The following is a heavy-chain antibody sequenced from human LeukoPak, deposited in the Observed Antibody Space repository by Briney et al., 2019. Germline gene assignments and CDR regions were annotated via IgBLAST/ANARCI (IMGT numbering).Heavy chain of an antibody. CDR3: ARLWYSSSWDY. Sequence: GGSLRLSCAASGFTFSDYYMSWIRQAPGKGLEWVSYISSSGSTIYYADSVKGRFTISGDNAKNSLYLQMNSLRAEDTAVYYCARLWYSSSWDYWGQGTLVTVSS. V-gene: IGHV3-11*04. CDR2: ISSSGSTI. D-gene: IGHD6-13*01. J-gene: IGHJ4*02. CDR1: GFTFSDYY.